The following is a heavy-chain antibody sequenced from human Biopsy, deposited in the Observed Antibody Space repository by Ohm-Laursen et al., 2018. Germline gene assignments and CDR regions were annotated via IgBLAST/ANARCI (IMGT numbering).Heavy chain of an antibody. CDR2: IYPGGST. J-gene: IGHJ2*01. Sequence: SDTLSLTCDVSGGDINNYYWSWIRQPAGKGLEWIGRIYPGGSTNYNPSLKSRVTMSVDTSKKQLSLRLRSVTAADTAMYYCARDRGYYSDRTVPGYFDLWGRGILVTVSS. D-gene: IGHD3-22*01. V-gene: IGHV4-4*07. CDR1: GGDINNYY. CDR3: ARDRGYYSDRTVPGYFDL.